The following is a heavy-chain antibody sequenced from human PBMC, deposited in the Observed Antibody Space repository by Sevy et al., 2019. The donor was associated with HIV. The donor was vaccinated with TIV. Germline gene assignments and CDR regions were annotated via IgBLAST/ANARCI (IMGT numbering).Heavy chain of an antibody. CDR2: ISFSSNYI. CDR3: ARGHSSSWPYFDY. J-gene: IGHJ4*02. Sequence: GGSLRLSCAASGFTFSTYNMNWVRQAPGKALQWVSSISFSSNYIFFADSMKGRFTISRDNAKNSLYLQMNSLRAEDTAVYYCARGHSSSWPYFDYWGQGTLVTVSS. V-gene: IGHV3-21*01. CDR1: GFTFSTYN. D-gene: IGHD6-13*01.